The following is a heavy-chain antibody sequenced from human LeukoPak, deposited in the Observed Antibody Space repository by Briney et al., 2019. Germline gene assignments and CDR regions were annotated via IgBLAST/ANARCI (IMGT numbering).Heavy chain of an antibody. CDR1: GFTFSSYA. D-gene: IGHD2-2*01. J-gene: IGHJ6*02. CDR3: ARESDCSSTSCYWEYYYYGMDV. CDR2: VSGSGGST. Sequence: GGSLRLSCAASGFTFSSYAMSWVRQAPGKGLEWVSAVSGSGGSTYYADSVKGRFTISRDNAKNSLYLQMNSLRAEDTAVYYCARESDCSSTSCYWEYYYYGMDVWGQGTTVTVSS. V-gene: IGHV3-23*01.